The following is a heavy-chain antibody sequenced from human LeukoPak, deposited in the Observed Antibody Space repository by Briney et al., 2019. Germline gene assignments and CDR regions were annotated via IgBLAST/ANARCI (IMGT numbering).Heavy chain of an antibody. D-gene: IGHD5-18*01. CDR3: TRAGSYGYYWYFDL. J-gene: IGHJ2*01. CDR2: TYYRSKWYN. Sequence: SQTLSLTCAISGDSVSSNSATWNWIRQSPSRGLEWLGRTYYRSKWYNDYAVSVKSRITVNPDTSKNQFSLQLNSVTPEDTAVYYCTRAGSYGYYWYFDLWGRGTLVTVSS. V-gene: IGHV6-1*01. CDR1: GDSVSSNSAT.